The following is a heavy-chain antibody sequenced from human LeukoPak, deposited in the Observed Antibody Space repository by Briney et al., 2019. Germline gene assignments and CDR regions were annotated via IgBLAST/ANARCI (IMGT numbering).Heavy chain of an antibody. Sequence: SETLSLTCTVSDASISGYYWSWIRQPPGKGLEWIGSINFSGSTNYNPSLRSRVTISVDTSKNQLSLKLSSVTAANTAVYYCARDLGGIYFDYWGQGTLVTVSS. CDR2: INFSGST. CDR1: DASISGYY. D-gene: IGHD1-26*01. V-gene: IGHV4-59*01. J-gene: IGHJ4*02. CDR3: ARDLGGIYFDY.